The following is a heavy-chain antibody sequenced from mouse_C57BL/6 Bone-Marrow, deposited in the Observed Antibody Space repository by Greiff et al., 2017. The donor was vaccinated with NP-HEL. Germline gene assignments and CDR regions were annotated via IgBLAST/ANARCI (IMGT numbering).Heavy chain of an antibody. V-gene: IGHV1-66*01. Sequence: VQLQQSGPELVKPGASVKISCKASGYSFTSYYIHWVKQRPGQGLEWIGWLYPGSGNTKYNEKFKGKATLTADTSSSTAYMQLSSLTSEDSAVYYCARLYYSRSFAYWGQGTLVTVSA. CDR3: ARLYYSRSFAY. CDR2: LYPGSGNT. CDR1: GYSFTSYY. J-gene: IGHJ3*01. D-gene: IGHD2-5*01.